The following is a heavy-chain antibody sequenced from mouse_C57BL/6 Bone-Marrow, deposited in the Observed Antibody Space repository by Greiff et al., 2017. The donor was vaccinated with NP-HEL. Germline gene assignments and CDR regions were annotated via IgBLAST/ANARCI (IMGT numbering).Heavy chain of an antibody. D-gene: IGHD1-1*01. V-gene: IGHV1-54*01. Sequence: VQLKQSGAELVRPGTSVKVSCKASGYAFTNYLIEWVKQRPGQGLEWIGVINPGSGGTNYNEKFKGKATLTADKSSSTAYMQLSSLTSEDSAVYFCAITTVVAPYYYAMDYWGQGTSVTVSS. CDR3: AITTVVAPYYYAMDY. J-gene: IGHJ4*01. CDR2: INPGSGGT. CDR1: GYAFTNYL.